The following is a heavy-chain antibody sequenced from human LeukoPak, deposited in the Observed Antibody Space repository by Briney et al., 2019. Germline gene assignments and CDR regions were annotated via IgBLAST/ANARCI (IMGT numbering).Heavy chain of an antibody. Sequence: ASVKVSCKASGYTFSSYGISWVRQAPGQGLEWMGWISADNGNTKYAEKLQGRVTMTTDTSTTTANMELTSLRSDDTAVYYCARGVWWPHSGLDYWGQGTLVTVSS. V-gene: IGHV1-18*01. D-gene: IGHD4/OR15-4a*01. J-gene: IGHJ4*02. CDR1: GYTFSSYG. CDR3: ARGVWWPHSGLDY. CDR2: ISADNGNT.